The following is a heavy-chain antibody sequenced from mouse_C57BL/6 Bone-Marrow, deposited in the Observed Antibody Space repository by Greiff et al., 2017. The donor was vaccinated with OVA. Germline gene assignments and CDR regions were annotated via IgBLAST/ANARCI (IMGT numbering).Heavy chain of an antibody. CDR2: ISYDGSN. V-gene: IGHV3-6*01. D-gene: IGHD1-1*01. Sequence: EVQLQQSGPGLVKPSQSLSLTCSVTGYSITSGYYWNWIRQFPGNKLEWMGYISYDGSNNYNPSLKNRISITRDTSKNQFFLKLNSVTTEDTATYYCAIYYGSSYGYAMDYWGQGTSVTVSS. CDR1: GYSITSGYY. J-gene: IGHJ4*01. CDR3: AIYYGSSYGYAMDY.